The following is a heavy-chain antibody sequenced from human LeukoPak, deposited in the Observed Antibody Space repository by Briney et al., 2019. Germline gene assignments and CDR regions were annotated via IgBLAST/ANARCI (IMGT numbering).Heavy chain of an antibody. Sequence: QPGGSLRLSCAASGYSLNNHDINWVRQAPGKGLEWVSFISITGTSIHYADAVKGRFTISRDNAKNSLFLQMNSLRGEDTAIYYCVRDQTRSPFGNCFDPWGQGTLVTVSS. V-gene: IGHV3-48*03. J-gene: IGHJ5*02. D-gene: IGHD1-26*01. CDR1: GYSLNNHD. CDR3: VRDQTRSPFGNCFDP. CDR2: ISITGTSI.